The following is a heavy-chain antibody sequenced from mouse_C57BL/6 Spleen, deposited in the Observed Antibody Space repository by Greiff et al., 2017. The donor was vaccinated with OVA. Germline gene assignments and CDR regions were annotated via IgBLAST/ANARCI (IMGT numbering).Heavy chain of an antibody. CDR2: INPYNGGT. CDR1: GYTFTDYY. D-gene: IGHD2-4*01. CDR3: APYDYDSYFDY. Sequence: VQLQQSGPVLVKPGASVKMSCKASGYTFTDYYMNWVKQSHGKSLEWIGVINPYNGGTSYNQKFKGKATLTVDKSSSTAYMELNSLTSEDSAVYYCAPYDYDSYFDYWGQGTTLTVSS. V-gene: IGHV1-19*01. J-gene: IGHJ2*01.